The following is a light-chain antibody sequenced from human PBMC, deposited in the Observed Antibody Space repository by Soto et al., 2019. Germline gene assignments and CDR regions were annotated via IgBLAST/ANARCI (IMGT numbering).Light chain of an antibody. CDR3: QTWATGIGV. CDR2: LNSDGSH. V-gene: IGLV4-69*01. J-gene: IGLJ3*02. CDR1: SGHSSYA. Sequence: QSALTQSPSASASLGASVKLTCTLSSGHSSYAIAWHQQQPEKGPRFLMKLNSDGSHTKGDGIPDRFSGSSSGAERYLTISSLQSEDEADYYCQTWATGIGVFGGGTKLTVL.